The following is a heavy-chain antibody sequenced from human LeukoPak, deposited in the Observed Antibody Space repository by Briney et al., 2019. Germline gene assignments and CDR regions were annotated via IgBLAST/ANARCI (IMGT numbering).Heavy chain of an antibody. V-gene: IGHV3-30*02. CDR3: ARDLDSSGYVSNWFDP. CDR1: GITFSRYG. Sequence: PGGSLRLSCAASGITFSRYGMHWVRQAPGKGLEWVAYIRFDGGNKHYADSVKGRFTISRDNSKNTLYLQMNSLRAEDTAVYYCARDLDSSGYVSNWFDPWGQGTLVTVSS. D-gene: IGHD3-22*01. J-gene: IGHJ5*02. CDR2: IRFDGGNK.